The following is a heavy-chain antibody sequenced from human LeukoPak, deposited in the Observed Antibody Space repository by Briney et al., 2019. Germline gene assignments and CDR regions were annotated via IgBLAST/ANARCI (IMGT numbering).Heavy chain of an antibody. CDR1: GYTLTELS. V-gene: IGHV1-24*01. CDR2: FDPEDGET. CDR3: ARDYYDSSGYPGPLDY. Sequence: ASVKVSCKVSGYTLTELSMHWVRQAPGKGLEWMGGFDPEDGETIYAQKFQGRVTMTRDTSTSTVYMELSSLRSEDTAVYYCARDYYDSSGYPGPLDYWGQGTLVTVSS. J-gene: IGHJ4*02. D-gene: IGHD3-22*01.